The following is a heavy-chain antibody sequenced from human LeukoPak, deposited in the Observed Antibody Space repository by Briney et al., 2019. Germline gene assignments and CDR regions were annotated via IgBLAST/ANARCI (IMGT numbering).Heavy chain of an antibody. V-gene: IGHV4-39*01. CDR2: IYYSGST. J-gene: IGHJ3*02. Sequence: SETLSLTCTVSGGSISSSSYYWGWIRQPPGKGLEWIGSIYYSGSTYYNPSLKSRVTISVDTSKNQFSLKLSSVTAADTAMYYCARHGQTVVTPTDAFDIWGQGTMVTVSS. CDR3: ARHGQTVVTPTDAFDI. CDR1: GGSISSSSYY. D-gene: IGHD4-23*01.